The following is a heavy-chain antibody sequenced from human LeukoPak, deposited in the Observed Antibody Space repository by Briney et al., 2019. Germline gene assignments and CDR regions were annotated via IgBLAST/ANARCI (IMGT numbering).Heavy chain of an antibody. CDR2: ISAYNGNT. V-gene: IGHV1-18*01. Sequence: ASVKVSCRASGYTFTNYGISWVRQAPGQGLEWMGWISAYNGNTNYAQKFQGRVTMTTDTSTSTPYMELRSLRSDDTAVYYCARELASNIRSFDMWGQGTMVTVSS. J-gene: IGHJ3*02. CDR1: GYTFTNYG. CDR3: ARELASNIRSFDM. D-gene: IGHD2/OR15-2a*01.